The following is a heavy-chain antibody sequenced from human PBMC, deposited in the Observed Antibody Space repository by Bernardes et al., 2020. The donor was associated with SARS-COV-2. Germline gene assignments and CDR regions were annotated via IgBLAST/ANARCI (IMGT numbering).Heavy chain of an antibody. Sequence: GGSLRLSCAASGFTFSSYAMSWVRQAPGKGLEWVSAISGSGGSTYYADSVKGRFTISRDNSKNTLYLQMNSLRAEDTAVYYCARDVGGTDWRFGFDVWGPGTTVHVSS. CDR2: ISGSGGST. J-gene: IGHJ3*01. CDR1: GFTFSSYA. V-gene: IGHV3-23*01. D-gene: IGHD3-9*01. CDR3: ARDVGGTDWRFGFDV.